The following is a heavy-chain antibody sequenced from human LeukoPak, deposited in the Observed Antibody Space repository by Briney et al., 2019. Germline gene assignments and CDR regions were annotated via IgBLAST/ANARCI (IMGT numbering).Heavy chain of an antibody. V-gene: IGHV4-34*01. CDR1: GGSFSGYY. Sequence: SETLSLTCAVYGGSFSGYYWSWIRQPPGKGLEWIGEINHSGSTNYNPSLKSRVTISVDTSKNQFSLKLSSVTAADTAVYYCASLISRGDLGYCSGGSCYSGGYYYGMDVWGQGTTVTVSS. J-gene: IGHJ6*02. D-gene: IGHD2-15*01. CDR3: ASLISRGDLGYCSGGSCYSGGYYYGMDV. CDR2: INHSGST.